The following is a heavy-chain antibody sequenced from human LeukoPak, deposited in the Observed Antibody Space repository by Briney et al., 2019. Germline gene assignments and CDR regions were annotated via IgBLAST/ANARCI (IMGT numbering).Heavy chain of an antibody. D-gene: IGHD6-19*01. CDR2: IYYSGST. CDR1: DGSVSSGSYY. V-gene: IGHV4-61*01. J-gene: IGHJ4*02. CDR3: ATIAVAGLFFDY. Sequence: SETLSLTCTVSDGSVSSGSYYWSWIRQPPGKGLEWIGYIYYSGSTNYNPSLKSRVTISVDTSKNQFSLKLSSVTAADTAVYYCATIAVAGLFFDYWGQGTLVTVSS.